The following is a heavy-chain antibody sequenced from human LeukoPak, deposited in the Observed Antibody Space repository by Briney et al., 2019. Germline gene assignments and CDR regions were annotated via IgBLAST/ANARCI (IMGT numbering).Heavy chain of an antibody. J-gene: IGHJ5*02. CDR3: ARGSEVVAAANNWFDP. CDR1: GFTFSSYS. CDR2: ISSSSSYI. D-gene: IGHD2-2*01. Sequence: GGSLRLSCAASGFTFSSYSMNWVRRAPGKGLEWVSSISSSSSYIYYADSVKGRFTISRDNAKNSLYLQMNSLRAEDTAVYYCARGSEVVAAANNWFDPWGQGTLVTVSS. V-gene: IGHV3-21*01.